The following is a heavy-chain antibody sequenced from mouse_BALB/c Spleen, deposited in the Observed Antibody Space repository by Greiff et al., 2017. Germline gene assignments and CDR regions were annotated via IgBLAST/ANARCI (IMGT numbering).Heavy chain of an antibody. Sequence: EVKVVESGGGLVQPGGSRKLSCAASGFTFSSFGMHWVRQAPEKGLEWVAYISSGSSTIYYADTVKGRFTISRDNPKNTLFLQMTSLRSEDTAMYYCARSPYYDYDDGYAMDYWGQGTSVTVSS. CDR1: GFTFSSFG. V-gene: IGHV5-17*02. J-gene: IGHJ4*01. D-gene: IGHD2-4*01. CDR3: ARSPYYDYDDGYAMDY. CDR2: ISSGSSTI.